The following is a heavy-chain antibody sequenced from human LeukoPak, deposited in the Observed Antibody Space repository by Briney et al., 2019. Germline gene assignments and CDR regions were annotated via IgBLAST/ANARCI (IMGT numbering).Heavy chain of an antibody. CDR2: INPSGGST. Sequence: HWASVKVSCKASGYTFTSYYMHWVRQAPGQGLEWMGIINPSGGSTSYAQKFQGRVTMTRDTSTSTVYMELSSLRSEDTAVYYCARGLKRYYDFWSGYLPPRPDDYWGQGTLVTVSS. J-gene: IGHJ4*02. V-gene: IGHV1-46*01. CDR3: ARGLKRYYDFWSGYLPPRPDDY. D-gene: IGHD3-3*01. CDR1: GYTFTSYY.